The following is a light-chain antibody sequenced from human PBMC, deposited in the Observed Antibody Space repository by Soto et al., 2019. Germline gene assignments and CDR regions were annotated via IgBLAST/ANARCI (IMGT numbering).Light chain of an antibody. CDR2: DAS. Sequence: EIVLTQSPATLSLSPGERVTLSCRASQSVSSSLAWYQQKPGQAPRLLIYDASNRATGIPARFSGSGSGTDFTLTISSLEPEDFAVYYCQQRSNWPAITFGQGTRLEIK. CDR3: QQRSNWPAIT. CDR1: QSVSSS. J-gene: IGKJ5*01. V-gene: IGKV3-11*01.